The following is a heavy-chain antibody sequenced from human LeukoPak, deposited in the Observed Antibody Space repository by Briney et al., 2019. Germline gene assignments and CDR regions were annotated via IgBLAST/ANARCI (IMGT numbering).Heavy chain of an antibody. CDR3: AREDDSSGYPYDY. CDR2: ISSSSSYI. J-gene: IGHJ4*02. CDR1: GFTFSSYS. Sequence: GGSLRLSCAASGFTFSSYSMNWVRQAPGKGLEWVSSISSSSSYIYYADSVKGRFTIPRDNAKNSLYLQMNSLRAEDTAVYYCAREDDSSGYPYDYWGQGTLVTVSS. V-gene: IGHV3-21*01. D-gene: IGHD3-22*01.